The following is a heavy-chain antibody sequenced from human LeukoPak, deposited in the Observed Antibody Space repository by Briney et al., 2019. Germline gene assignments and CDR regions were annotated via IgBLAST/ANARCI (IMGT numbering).Heavy chain of an antibody. CDR1: GYTFTSYG. Sequence: GASVKVSCKASGYTFTSYGISWVRQAPGQGLEWMGWISAYNGNTNYAQKLQGRVTMTTDTSTSTAYMELRSLRSDDTAVYYCVREDSYSSGWYPGVNWFDPWGQGTLVTVSS. J-gene: IGHJ5*02. D-gene: IGHD6-19*01. V-gene: IGHV1-18*01. CDR2: ISAYNGNT. CDR3: VREDSYSSGWYPGVNWFDP.